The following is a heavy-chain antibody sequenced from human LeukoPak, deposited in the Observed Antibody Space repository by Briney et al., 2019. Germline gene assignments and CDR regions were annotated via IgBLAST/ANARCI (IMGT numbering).Heavy chain of an antibody. V-gene: IGHV4-59*01. CDR3: ARGPPGHILGVGVPAAISGFDP. CDR1: GGSISSYY. Sequence: SETLSLTCTVSGGSISSYYWSWIRQPPGKGLEWIGYIYYSGSTNYNPSLKSRVTISVDTSKNQFSLKLSSVTAADTAVYYCARGPPGHILGVGVPAAISGFDPWGQGTLVTVSS. CDR2: IYYSGST. J-gene: IGHJ5*02. D-gene: IGHD2-2*01.